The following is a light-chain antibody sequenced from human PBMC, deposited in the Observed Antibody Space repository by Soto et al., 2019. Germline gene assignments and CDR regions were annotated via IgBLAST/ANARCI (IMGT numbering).Light chain of an antibody. Sequence: ERVVLQARATLYEYQGERATLSCRASQSGSSNLAWYQQKPGQAPRLLIYGASTRATGIPARFSGSGSGTEFTLTISSLQSVDFALYYCQQYNIWPPFTFGQGTK. CDR1: QSGSSN. V-gene: IGKV3-15*01. J-gene: IGKJ2*01. CDR2: GAS. CDR3: QQYNIWPPFT.